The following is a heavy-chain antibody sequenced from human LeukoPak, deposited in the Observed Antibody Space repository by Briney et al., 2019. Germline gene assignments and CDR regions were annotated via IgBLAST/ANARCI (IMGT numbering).Heavy chain of an antibody. V-gene: IGHV4-39*07. CDR3: AREYPRYYYYYMDV. D-gene: IGHD2-2*01. Sequence: SETLSLTCTVSGGSISSSSYYWGWIRQPPGKGLEWIGSIYYTGSTYYNPSLKSRVTISVDTSKNQFSLKLSSVTAADTAVYYCAREYPRYYYYYMDVWGKGTTVTVSS. CDR1: GGSISSSSYY. J-gene: IGHJ6*03. CDR2: IYYTGST.